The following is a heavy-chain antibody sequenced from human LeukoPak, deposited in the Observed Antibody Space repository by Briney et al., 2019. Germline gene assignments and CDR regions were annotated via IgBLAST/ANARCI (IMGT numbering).Heavy chain of an antibody. D-gene: IGHD1-7*01. V-gene: IGHV3-30*03. Sequence: GGSLRLSCEASGFTLSPYSMNWVRQAPGKGLEWVAVISKDGSDKYYPGSVRGRFTISRDNSKNTIYLQMDSLRAEDTAIYYCARDYWWNYDYWGQGTLVTVSS. CDR1: GFTLSPYS. CDR3: ARDYWWNYDY. CDR2: ISKDGSDK. J-gene: IGHJ4*02.